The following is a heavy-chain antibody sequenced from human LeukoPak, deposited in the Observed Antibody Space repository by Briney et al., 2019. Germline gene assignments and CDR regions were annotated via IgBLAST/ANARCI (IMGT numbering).Heavy chain of an antibody. D-gene: IGHD6-13*01. CDR3: AKDLIYSSSWSDN. CDR1: GFTFSSYA. V-gene: IGHV3-23*01. J-gene: IGHJ1*01. Sequence: GGSLRLSCAASGFTFSSYAMSWVRQGQGKGPEWVSSISDHGNSTCTAASVKGRFTISRDNSKNTLYLQMNSLRAEDTAVYYCAKDLIYSSSWSDNWGQGTLVTVSS. CDR2: ISDHGNST.